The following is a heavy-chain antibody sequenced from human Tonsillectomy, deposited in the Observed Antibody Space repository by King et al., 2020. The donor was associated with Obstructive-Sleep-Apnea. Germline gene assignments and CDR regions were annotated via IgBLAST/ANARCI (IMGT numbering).Heavy chain of an antibody. V-gene: IGHV1-18*04. Sequence: QLVQSGAEVQRPGASVKVSCKASGYTFINYGISWVRRAPGQGLEWMGWISAYNGYTNYAQKLQGRVTMTTDTSTSTAYMELRSLGSDDTAVYYCARDSRSYDFWSGYPPIDYWGQGTLVTVSS. CDR3: ARDSRSYDFWSGYPPIDY. CDR1: GYTFINYG. J-gene: IGHJ4*02. D-gene: IGHD3-3*01. CDR2: ISAYNGYT.